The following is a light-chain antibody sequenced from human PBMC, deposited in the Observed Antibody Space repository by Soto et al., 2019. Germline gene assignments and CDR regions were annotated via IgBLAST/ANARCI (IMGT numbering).Light chain of an antibody. CDR3: SSYAGINNLGV. CDR1: SSDVGGYKD. V-gene: IGLV2-8*01. J-gene: IGLJ1*01. CDR2: EVN. Sequence: QSALTQPPSASGSPGQSVTISCTGTSSDVGGYKDVSWYQQHPGKAPKLMIFEVNKRPSGVPDRFSGSKSGITASLTVSGLQSEYEDDYYCSSYAGINNLGVFGTGTKLTVL.